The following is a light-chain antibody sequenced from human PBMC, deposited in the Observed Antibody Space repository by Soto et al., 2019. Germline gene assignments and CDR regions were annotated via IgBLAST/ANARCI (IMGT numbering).Light chain of an antibody. Sequence: EIVMTQSPATLSVSPGERATLSCRASQSVSSNLAWYQQKPGQAPRLLIHGASSRATGIPDRFSGSGSGTDFTLTISRLEPEDFATYSCQQYGRSPVTFGPGTRWIS. CDR1: QSVSSN. J-gene: IGKJ3*01. V-gene: IGKV3-20*01. CDR2: GAS. CDR3: QQYGRSPVT.